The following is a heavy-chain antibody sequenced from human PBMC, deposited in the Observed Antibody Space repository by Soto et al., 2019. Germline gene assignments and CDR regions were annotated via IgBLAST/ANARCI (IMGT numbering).Heavy chain of an antibody. CDR2: IHYSGNT. V-gene: IGHV4-59*01. CDR1: GGSISSYH. J-gene: IGHJ5*02. D-gene: IGHD2-2*01. Sequence: SETLSLTCSVSGGSISSYHWSWIRQPPGKGLEWIGYIHYSGNTQYNPSLNSRVTISIDTSKNQLSLKLNSVTAADTAVYYCARDRSTSWFDPWGQGTLVTSPQ. CDR3: ARDRSTSWFDP.